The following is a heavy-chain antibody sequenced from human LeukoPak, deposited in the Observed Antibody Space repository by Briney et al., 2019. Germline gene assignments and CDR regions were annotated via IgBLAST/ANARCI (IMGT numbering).Heavy chain of an antibody. V-gene: IGHV4-39*01. CDR2: LYFSGRT. CDR3: ARHRSHHGWFDP. Sequence: SETLSLTCTVSGDSISSSDYCWSWSRQPPGRGLEFVGCLYFSGRTYYNPSLNGRVTISVDTSKNQFSLNLYSMTAADTALYFCARHRSHHGWFDPWGQGTLVTVSS. J-gene: IGHJ5*02. D-gene: IGHD2-8*01. CDR1: GDSISSSDYC.